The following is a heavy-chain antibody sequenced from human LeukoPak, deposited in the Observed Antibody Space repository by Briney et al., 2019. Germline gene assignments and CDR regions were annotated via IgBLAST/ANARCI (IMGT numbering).Heavy chain of an antibody. V-gene: IGHV3-23*01. D-gene: IGHD2-21*01. CDR1: GVTFTNYA. Sequence: GGSLRLSCAAPGVTFTNYAICWVRQGPGKGLEWVSGISAGSSRAYDTYSVKCRYSISRDNSKNTQFPQINNMRTEDTAVYSGEKAEGCCGGDACQYAVDIWGQGTTVTVSS. CDR3: EKAEGCCGGDACQYAVDI. CDR2: ISAGSSRA. J-gene: IGHJ3*02.